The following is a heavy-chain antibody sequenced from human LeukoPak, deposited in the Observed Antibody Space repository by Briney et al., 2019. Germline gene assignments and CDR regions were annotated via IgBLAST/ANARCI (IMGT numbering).Heavy chain of an antibody. CDR2: INRSGGT. Sequence: SETLSLTCAVYGGSFSTHYWSYIRQPPGKGLEWIGEINRSGGTNYNPPLKSRVTILVDTSKNQFSLKLSSVTAADTAVYYCARGTAYCSGGSCYSWMDVWGQGTTVTVSS. V-gene: IGHV4-34*01. CDR1: GGSFSTHY. J-gene: IGHJ6*02. D-gene: IGHD2-15*01. CDR3: ARGTAYCSGGSCYSWMDV.